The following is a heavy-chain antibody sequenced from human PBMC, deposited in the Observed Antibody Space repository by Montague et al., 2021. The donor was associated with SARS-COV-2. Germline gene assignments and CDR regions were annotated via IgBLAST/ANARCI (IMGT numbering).Heavy chain of an antibody. CDR3: ASPTYYYDCSGSGAFDI. CDR2: IYYSGST. V-gene: IGHV4-39*01. D-gene: IGHD3-22*01. CDR1: GGSISSSSYY. J-gene: IGHJ3*02. Sequence: SETLSLTCTVSGGSISSSSYYWGWIRQPPGKGLEWIGSIYYSGSTYYNPSLKSRVTISVDTSKNQFSLKLSSVAAADTAVYYCASPTYYYDCSGSGAFDIWGQGTMVTVSS.